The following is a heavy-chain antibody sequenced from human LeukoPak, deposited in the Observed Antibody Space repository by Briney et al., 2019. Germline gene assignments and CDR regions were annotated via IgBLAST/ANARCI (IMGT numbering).Heavy chain of an antibody. J-gene: IGHJ4*02. V-gene: IGHV3-33*06. CDR2: IWSDGTNQ. Sequence: GRSLTLSCAVSGFTFSHYAMHWVRQAPGKGLEWVAVIWSDGTNQYYADSVRGRFTIYRDDFQKRVFLQMNSLRVEDTALYYCAKDAQRGFDYSNSLQYWGQGALVTVSS. CDR3: AKDAQRGFDYSNSLQY. CDR1: GFTFSHYA. D-gene: IGHD4-11*01.